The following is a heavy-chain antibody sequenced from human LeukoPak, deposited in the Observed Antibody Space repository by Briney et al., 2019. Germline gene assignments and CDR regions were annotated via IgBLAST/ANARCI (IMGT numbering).Heavy chain of an antibody. CDR1: GYSISSGYY. Sequence: EALSLTCTVSGYSISSGYYWGWIRQPPGKGLEWIGSIYHSGSTYYNPSLKSRVTISVDTSKNQFSLKLSSVTAADTAVYYCAGDRGNLDAFDIGGQGTMVTVSS. CDR3: AGDRGNLDAFDI. V-gene: IGHV4-38-2*02. CDR2: IYHSGST. D-gene: IGHD4-23*01. J-gene: IGHJ3*02.